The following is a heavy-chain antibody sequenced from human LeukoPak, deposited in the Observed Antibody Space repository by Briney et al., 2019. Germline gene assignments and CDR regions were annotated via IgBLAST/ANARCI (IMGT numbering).Heavy chain of an antibody. J-gene: IGHJ3*01. Sequence: SQTLSLTCTVSGAFISSGGFYWSWLRQPPGKGLEWIGYIYHSGEAYYNLSLESRVTISVDRSKNHFSLNLNSVTAADTSVYYCARGGRAFDVWGQGTLISVSP. CDR2: IYHSGEA. CDR3: ARGGRAFDV. CDR1: GAFISSGGFY. V-gene: IGHV4-30-2*01.